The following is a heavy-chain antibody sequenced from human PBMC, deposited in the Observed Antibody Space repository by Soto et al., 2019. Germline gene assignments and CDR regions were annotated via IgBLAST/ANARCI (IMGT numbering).Heavy chain of an antibody. CDR1: GFTVSSNY. J-gene: IGHJ4*02. Sequence: GGSLRLSCAASGFTVSSNYMSWVRQAPGKGLERVSVIYSGGSTYYADSVKGRFTISRDNSKNTLYLQMNSLRAEDTAVYYCARARALGYSYGPDYFDYWGQGTLVTVSS. V-gene: IGHV3-53*01. D-gene: IGHD5-18*01. CDR3: ARARALGYSYGPDYFDY. CDR2: IYSGGST.